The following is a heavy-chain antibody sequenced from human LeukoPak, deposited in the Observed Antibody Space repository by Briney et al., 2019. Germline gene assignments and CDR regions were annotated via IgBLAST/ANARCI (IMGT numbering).Heavy chain of an antibody. Sequence: SETLSLTCTVSGGSISSYYWSWIRQPPGKGLEWIGYIYYSGSTNYSPSLKSRVTISVDTSKNQFSLKLSSVTAADTAVYYCATEGAAAGTQGFDYWGQGTLVTVSS. CDR3: ATEGAAAGTQGFDY. V-gene: IGHV4-59*01. CDR2: IYYSGST. CDR1: GGSISSYY. D-gene: IGHD6-13*01. J-gene: IGHJ4*02.